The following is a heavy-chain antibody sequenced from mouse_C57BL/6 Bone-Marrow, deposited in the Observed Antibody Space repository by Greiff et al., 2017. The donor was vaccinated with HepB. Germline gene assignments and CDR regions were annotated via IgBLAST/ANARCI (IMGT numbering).Heavy chain of an antibody. J-gene: IGHJ1*03. D-gene: IGHD1-1*01. V-gene: IGHV3-5*01. Sequence: VQLKESGPGLVKPSQTVFLTCTVTGISITTGNYRWSWIRQFPGNKLEWIGYIYYSGTITSNPSLTSRTTITRDTPKNQFFLEMNSLTAEDTATYYCARESLYYYGSSYQYFDVWGTGTTVTVSS. CDR1: GISITTGNYR. CDR2: IYYSGTI. CDR3: ARESLYYYGSSYQYFDV.